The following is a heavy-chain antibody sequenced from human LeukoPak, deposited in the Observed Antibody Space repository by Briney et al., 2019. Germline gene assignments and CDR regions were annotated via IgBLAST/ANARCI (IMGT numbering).Heavy chain of an antibody. CDR2: IKQDGSEK. Sequence: GGSLRLSCAASGFTFSNYWMSWVRQAPGKGLEWVANIKQDGSEKYYVDSVKGRFTISRDNSKNTLYLQMNSLRAEDTAVYYRARGSKSYGDYIRSRIHYFDYWGQGTLVTVSS. D-gene: IGHD4-17*01. J-gene: IGHJ4*02. V-gene: IGHV3-7*04. CDR3: ARGSKSYGDYIRSRIHYFDY. CDR1: GFTFSNYW.